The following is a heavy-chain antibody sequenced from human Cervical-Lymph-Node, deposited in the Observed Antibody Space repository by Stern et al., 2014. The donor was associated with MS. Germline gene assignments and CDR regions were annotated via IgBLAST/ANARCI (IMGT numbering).Heavy chain of an antibody. CDR1: GGTFTNYA. CDR2: IIPMIGTA. D-gene: IGHD1-1*01. CDR3: TSATRTGNYGMDV. V-gene: IGHV1-69*01. Sequence: VQLVQSGAEVKKPGSSVKVSCKASGGTFTNYAISWVRQAPGQGLEWMGGIIPMIGTANFAQKFQGRVTITADESAITAYMDLSSLRSEDTAVYYCTSATRTGNYGMDVWGQGTTVTVSS. J-gene: IGHJ6*02.